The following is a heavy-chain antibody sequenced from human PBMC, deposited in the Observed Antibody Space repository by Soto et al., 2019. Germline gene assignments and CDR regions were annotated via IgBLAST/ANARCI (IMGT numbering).Heavy chain of an antibody. V-gene: IGHV2-5*01. J-gene: IGHJ4*02. CDR2: IYYNDDR. CDR3: AHSDGGYEIIYFDF. D-gene: IGHD5-12*01. CDR1: GFSFTTSGVA. Sequence: QITLQESGPTLVKPTQTLTLTCTFSGFSFTTSGVAVGWIRQTPGGALEWLTLIYYNDDRRFSPSLKTRLTITGDAPKNQVDLSLPNVDPGDTATYFCAHSDGGYEIIYFDFRGQGIQVTVYS.